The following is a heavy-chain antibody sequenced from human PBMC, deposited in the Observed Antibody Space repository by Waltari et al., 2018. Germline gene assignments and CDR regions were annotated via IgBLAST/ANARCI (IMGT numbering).Heavy chain of an antibody. CDR1: GGTFSSYA. Sequence: QVQLVQSGAEVKKPGSSVKVSCKASGGTFSSYASSWVRQAPGQGLEWMGRIIPILGIANYAQKFQGRVTITADKSTSTAYMELSSLRSEDTAVYYCARDRGSYSHYFDYWGQGTLVTVSS. CDR3: ARDRGSYSHYFDY. CDR2: IIPILGIA. V-gene: IGHV1-69*09. J-gene: IGHJ4*02. D-gene: IGHD1-26*01.